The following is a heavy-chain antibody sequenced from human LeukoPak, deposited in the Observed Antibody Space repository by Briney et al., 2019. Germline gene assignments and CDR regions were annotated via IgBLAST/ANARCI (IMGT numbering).Heavy chain of an antibody. CDR1: GGSISSSSYY. CDR2: IYYSGST. J-gene: IGHJ4*02. V-gene: IGHV4-39*02. CDR3: AREHLCYYDSSGFDY. D-gene: IGHD3-22*01. Sequence: SETLSLTCTVSGGSISSSSYYWGWIRQPPGTGLEWIGSIYYSGSTYYNPSLKSRVTISVDTSKNQFSLKLSSVTAADTAVYYCAREHLCYYDSSGFDYWGQGTLVTVSS.